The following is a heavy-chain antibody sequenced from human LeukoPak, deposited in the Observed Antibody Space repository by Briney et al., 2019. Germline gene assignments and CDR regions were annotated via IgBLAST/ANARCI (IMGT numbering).Heavy chain of an antibody. J-gene: IGHJ4*02. V-gene: IGHV3-13*01. D-gene: IGHD1-26*01. CDR2: LGIAGDT. CDR1: GFTVSSYA. CDR3: ARQMQSHGNFDS. Sequence: AGGSLRLSCAASGFTVSSYAMHWVRQPIGKGLEWVSALGIAGDTFYPGSVKGRFTISRENARNSLYLQVNSLRAEDTAMYYCARQMQSHGNFDSWGQGTLVTVSS.